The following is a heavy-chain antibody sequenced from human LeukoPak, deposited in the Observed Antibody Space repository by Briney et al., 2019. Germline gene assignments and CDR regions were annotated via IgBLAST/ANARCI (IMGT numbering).Heavy chain of an antibody. J-gene: IGHJ4*03. V-gene: IGHV4-38-2*02. CDR1: GYSITSGYY. Sequence: SETLSLTCTVSGYSITSGYYWGWIRQPPGKGLEWIGRIYTSGSTSYNPSLKSRVTMSVDTSKNQFSLNLSSVTAADTAVFYCASLRVPGYFDYWGQGTLVTVSS. CDR3: ASLRVPGYFDY. D-gene: IGHD3-16*01. CDR2: IYTSGST.